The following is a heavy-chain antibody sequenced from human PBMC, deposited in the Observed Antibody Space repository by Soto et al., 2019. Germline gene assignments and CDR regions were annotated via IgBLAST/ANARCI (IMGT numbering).Heavy chain of an antibody. CDR3: ARGAGRSRGYQWDFDY. CDR2: INPSGGST. V-gene: IGHV1-46*01. Sequence: ASVKVSCKASGYTFTSYYMHWVRQAPGQGLEWMGIINPSGGSTSYAQKFQGRVTMTRDTSTSTVYMELSSLRSEDTAVYYCARGAGRSRGYQWDFDYWGQGTLVTVSS. J-gene: IGHJ4*02. CDR1: GYTFTSYY. D-gene: IGHD6-13*01.